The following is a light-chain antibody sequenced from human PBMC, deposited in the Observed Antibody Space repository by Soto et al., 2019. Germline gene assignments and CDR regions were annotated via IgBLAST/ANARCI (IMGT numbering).Light chain of an antibody. J-gene: IGKJ5*01. CDR3: QQYYDWPIT. CDR1: QSVSSN. CDR2: GAS. V-gene: IGKV3-15*01. Sequence: ERVMTQSPATLSVSPGERATLSCMASQSVSSNLAWYQQKPGKAPRLLIYGASTRATGIPARFSGSGSGTEFTLTISSLQSEDFEVYYCQQYYDWPITCGQGTRLEIK.